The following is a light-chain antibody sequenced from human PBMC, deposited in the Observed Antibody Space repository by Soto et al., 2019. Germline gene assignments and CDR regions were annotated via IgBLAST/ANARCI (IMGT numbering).Light chain of an antibody. J-gene: IGKJ1*01. Sequence: EILMAQSPAPLSVSPGARATLSCRASQSVSSSYLAWYQQKPGQAPRLLIYDASSRATGIPDRFSGSGSGTDFTLTISRLEPEDFAVYYCQQYSSSRTLGQGTKVDIK. V-gene: IGKV3-20*01. CDR2: DAS. CDR1: QSVSSSY. CDR3: QQYSSSRT.